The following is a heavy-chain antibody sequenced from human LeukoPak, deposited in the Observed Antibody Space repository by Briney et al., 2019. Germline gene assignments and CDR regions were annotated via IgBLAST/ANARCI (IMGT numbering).Heavy chain of an antibody. J-gene: IGHJ4*02. CDR1: GGSFSGYY. Sequence: SEILSLTCAVYGGSFSGYYWSWIRQPPGKGLEWIGEINHSGSTNYNPSLKSRVTISVDTSKNQFSLKLSSVTAADTAVYYCASYSSSWSDVFDYWGQGTLVTVSS. CDR3: ASYSSSWSDVFDY. CDR2: INHSGST. V-gene: IGHV4-34*01. D-gene: IGHD6-13*01.